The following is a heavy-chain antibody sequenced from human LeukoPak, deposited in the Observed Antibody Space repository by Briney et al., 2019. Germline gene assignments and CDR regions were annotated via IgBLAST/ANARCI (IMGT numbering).Heavy chain of an antibody. J-gene: IGHJ4*02. V-gene: IGHV3-74*01. CDR1: GFTFSSYW. Sequence: GGSLRLSCAASGFTFSSYWMHWVRQAPGKGLVWVSRINSDGSSTSYADSVKGRFTISRDSAKNTLYLQMNSLRAEDTAVYYCARSTGWFGQGYFDYWGQGTLVTVSS. CDR2: INSDGSST. CDR3: ARSTGWFGQGYFDY. D-gene: IGHD3-10*01.